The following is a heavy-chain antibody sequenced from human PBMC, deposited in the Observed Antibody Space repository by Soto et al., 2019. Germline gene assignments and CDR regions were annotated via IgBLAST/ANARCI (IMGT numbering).Heavy chain of an antibody. Sequence: GGSLRLSCAASGCTFSSYAMSWVRQAPGKGLEWVSAISGSGGSTYYADSVKGRFTISRDNSKNTLYLQMNSLKASDTAMYYCASQITMIDHDAFDIWGQGTMVTVSS. CDR1: GCTFSSYA. V-gene: IGHV3-23*01. D-gene: IGHD3-22*01. CDR3: ASQITMIDHDAFDI. CDR2: ISGSGGST. J-gene: IGHJ3*02.